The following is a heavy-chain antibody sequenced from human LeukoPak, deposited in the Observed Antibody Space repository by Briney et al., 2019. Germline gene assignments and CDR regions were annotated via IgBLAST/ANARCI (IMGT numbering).Heavy chain of an antibody. J-gene: IGHJ4*02. CDR2: ISGSGGST. CDR1: GFTFSSYA. CDR3: ARDPAGRDGYKGFDY. Sequence: PGGSLRLSCAASGFTFSSYAMSWVRQAPGKGLEWVSAISGSGGSTYYADSVKGRFTISRDNSKNTLYLQMNSLRAEDTAVYYCARDPAGRDGYKGFDYWGQGTLVTVSS. D-gene: IGHD5-24*01. V-gene: IGHV3-23*01.